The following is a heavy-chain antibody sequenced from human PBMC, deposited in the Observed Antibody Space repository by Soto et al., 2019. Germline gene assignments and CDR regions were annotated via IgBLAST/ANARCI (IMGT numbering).Heavy chain of an antibody. D-gene: IGHD3-10*01. J-gene: IGHJ4*01. V-gene: IGHV3-7*01. CDR3: ARASGYGSRSSVHHYLDY. Sequence: PVGSLRVSCAASGFTFGSYWMSWVRQAPGKGPEWLATIKWDAREKKYVDSVKGRFTTSSDNAKNALYLQMDSLRTEDTAVYYCARASGYGSRSSVHHYLDYWGQGTLVTVSS. CDR2: IKWDAREK. CDR1: GFTFGSYW.